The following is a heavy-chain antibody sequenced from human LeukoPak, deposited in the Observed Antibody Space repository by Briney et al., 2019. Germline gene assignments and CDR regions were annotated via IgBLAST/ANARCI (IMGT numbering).Heavy chain of an antibody. D-gene: IGHD1-26*01. CDR3: ARDGPWERVDFDY. Sequence: PGGSLRLSCAASGFTFSSYWMSWVRQAPGKGLEWVANIKQDGSEKYYVDSVKGRFTISRDNAKNTVYLQMGSLRVEDTAVYYCARDGPWERVDFDYWGQGTLVTVSS. V-gene: IGHV3-7*01. J-gene: IGHJ4*02. CDR2: IKQDGSEK. CDR1: GFTFSSYW.